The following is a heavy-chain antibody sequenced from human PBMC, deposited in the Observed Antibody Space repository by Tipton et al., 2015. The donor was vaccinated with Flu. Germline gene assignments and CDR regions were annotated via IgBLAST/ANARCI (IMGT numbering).Heavy chain of an antibody. D-gene: IGHD4-17*01. Sequence: SLRLSCAVSGFTVSPNYMSWVRQAPGKGLEWVSAIHGVDSTYYADSVKGRFTISRDNSKNTLYLQMNTLSPEDTAVYFCARGTSVTNFFDYWGQGTLVTVYS. CDR2: IHGVDST. CDR1: GFTVSPNY. CDR3: ARGTSVTNFFDY. V-gene: IGHV3-66*01. J-gene: IGHJ4*02.